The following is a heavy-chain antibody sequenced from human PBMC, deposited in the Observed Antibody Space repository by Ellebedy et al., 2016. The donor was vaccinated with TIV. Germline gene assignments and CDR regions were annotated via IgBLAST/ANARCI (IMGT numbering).Heavy chain of an antibody. Sequence: MPSETLSLTCTVSGGSISSYYWSWIRQPPGKGLEWIGYIYYSGSTNYNPSLKSRVTISVDTSKNQFSLKLSSVTAADTAVYYCARVAFGGEEASFDYWGQGTLVTVSS. CDR2: IYYSGST. V-gene: IGHV4-59*01. D-gene: IGHD3-16*01. CDR3: ARVAFGGEEASFDY. CDR1: GGSISSYY. J-gene: IGHJ4*02.